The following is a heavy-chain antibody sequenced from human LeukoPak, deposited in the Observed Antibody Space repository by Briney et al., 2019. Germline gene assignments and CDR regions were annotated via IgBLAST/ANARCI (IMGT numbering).Heavy chain of an antibody. CDR3: AKDPRGITMIVVLFYFDY. CDR2: ISGSGGST. CDR1: GFTFSSYG. D-gene: IGHD3-22*01. V-gene: IGHV3-23*01. J-gene: IGHJ4*02. Sequence: GGSLRLSCAASGFTFSSYGMSWVRQAPGKGLEWVSGISGSGGSTYYADSVKGRFTISRDNSKNTLYLQMNSLRAEDTAVYYCAKDPRGITMIVVLFYFDYWGQGTLVTVSS.